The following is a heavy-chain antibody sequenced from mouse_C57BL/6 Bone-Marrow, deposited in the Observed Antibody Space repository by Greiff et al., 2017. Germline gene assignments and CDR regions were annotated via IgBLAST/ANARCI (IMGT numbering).Heavy chain of an antibody. CDR3: ARRTQDFDY. J-gene: IGHJ2*01. CDR1: GYAFTNYL. V-gene: IGHV1-54*01. CDR2: INPGSGGT. D-gene: IGHD3-2*02. Sequence: VKLMESGAELVRPGTSVKVSCKASGYAFTNYLIEWVKQRPGQGLEWIGVINPGSGGTNYNEKFKGKATLTADKSSSTAYMQLSSLTSEDSAVYFCARRTQDFDYWGQGTTLTVSS.